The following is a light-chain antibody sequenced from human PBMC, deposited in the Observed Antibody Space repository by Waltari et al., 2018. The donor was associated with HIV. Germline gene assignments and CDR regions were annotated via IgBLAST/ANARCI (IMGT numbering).Light chain of an antibody. CDR3: QTWGTGIHVV. CDR1: SGHSSYA. V-gene: IGLV4-69*01. J-gene: IGLJ2*01. Sequence: QLVLTQSPSASASLGASVKLTCTLSSGHSSYAIAWHPQQPVKGPRYLMTLTSDGSHSKGDVIPDRFSGSSSGAERYLTISSLQSEDEADYYCQTWGTGIHVVFGGGTKLTVL. CDR2: LTSDGSH.